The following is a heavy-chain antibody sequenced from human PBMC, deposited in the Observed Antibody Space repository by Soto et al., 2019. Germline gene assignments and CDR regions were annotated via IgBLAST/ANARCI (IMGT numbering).Heavy chain of an antibody. CDR3: AREGYCSSTSCYYYYYHYMDV. D-gene: IGHD2-2*01. Sequence: SETLSLTCTVSGGSLNSEYYHWTWIRQAPGKGLEWIGYIHYTGSVRYNPSLQSRITMSVDTSKNQFSLKLSSVTAADTAVYYCAREGYCSSTSCYYYYYHYMDVWGKGTTVTVSS. CDR1: GGSLNSEYYH. V-gene: IGHV4-30-4*01. CDR2: IHYTGSV. J-gene: IGHJ6*03.